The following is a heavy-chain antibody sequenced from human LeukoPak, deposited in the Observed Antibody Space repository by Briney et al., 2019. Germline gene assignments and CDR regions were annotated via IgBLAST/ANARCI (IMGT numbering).Heavy chain of an antibody. Sequence: SETLSLTCTVSGYSISSGYYWGWIRQPPGKGLEWIGSIYHSGSTYYNPSLKSRVTISVDTSKNQFSLKLSSVTAADTAVYYCARDGDQYYDFWSGYLKNDYWGQGTLVTVSS. CDR2: IYHSGST. D-gene: IGHD3-3*01. J-gene: IGHJ4*02. CDR1: GYSISSGYY. V-gene: IGHV4-38-2*02. CDR3: ARDGDQYYDFWSGYLKNDY.